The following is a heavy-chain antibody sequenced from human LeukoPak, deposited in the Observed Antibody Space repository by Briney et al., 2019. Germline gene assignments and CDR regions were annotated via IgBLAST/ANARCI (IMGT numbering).Heavy chain of an antibody. Sequence: GGSLRLSCEASGFSFSDYGMHWVRRAPGKGLECVALISNDGTNKFYVDPVKGRFTISRDNSKNTLHLQMDSLRTEDTAVYYCARDWARGNSYYVDYWGQGTLVTVSS. J-gene: IGHJ4*02. CDR1: GFSFSDYG. D-gene: IGHD4-23*01. CDR2: ISNDGTNK. CDR3: ARDWARGNSYYVDY. V-gene: IGHV3-30*03.